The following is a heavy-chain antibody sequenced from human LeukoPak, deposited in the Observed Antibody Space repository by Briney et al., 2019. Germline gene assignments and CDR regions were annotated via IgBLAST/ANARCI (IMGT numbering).Heavy chain of an antibody. CDR3: ARGLDDFWSGLIHY. V-gene: IGHV3-21*01. CDR2: ISSISSYI. CDR1: GFTVSSNY. Sequence: PGGSLRLSCAASGFTVSSNYMSSVRQAPGKGLGCVSFISSISSYIYHADSVKGRFTISRDNANNSLYLQMNSLRAEDTAVYYCARGLDDFWSGLIHYWGQGTLVTVSS. D-gene: IGHD3-3*01. J-gene: IGHJ4*02.